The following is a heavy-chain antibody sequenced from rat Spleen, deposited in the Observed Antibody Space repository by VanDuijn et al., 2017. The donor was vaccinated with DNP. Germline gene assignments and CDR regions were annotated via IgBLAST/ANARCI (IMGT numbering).Heavy chain of an antibody. J-gene: IGHJ3*01. CDR1: GYSITSNY. Sequence: EVQLQESGPGHVKPSQSLSLTCSVTGYSITSNYWGWIRKFPGNKMEWMGYISYSGGTSYNPSLKSRVSITRDTSKNQFFLQLNSVITEDTATYYCARTNFYDGDYYYVPFAYWGQGTLVTVSS. D-gene: IGHD1-12*02. V-gene: IGHV3-1*01. CDR3: ARTNFYDGDYYYVPFAY. CDR2: ISYSGGT.